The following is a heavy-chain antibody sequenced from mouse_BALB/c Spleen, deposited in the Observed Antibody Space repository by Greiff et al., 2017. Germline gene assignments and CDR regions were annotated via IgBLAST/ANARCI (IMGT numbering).Heavy chain of an antibody. V-gene: IGHV1S81*02. CDR1: GYTFTSYW. Sequence: QVQLKQSGAELVKPGASVKLSCKASGYTFTSYWMHWVKQRPGQGLEWIGEINPSNGRTNYNEKFKSKATLTVDKSSSTAYMQLSSLTSEDSAVYYCAYGSSPIYAMDYWGQGTSVTVSS. D-gene: IGHD1-1*01. CDR3: AYGSSPIYAMDY. CDR2: INPSNGRT. J-gene: IGHJ4*01.